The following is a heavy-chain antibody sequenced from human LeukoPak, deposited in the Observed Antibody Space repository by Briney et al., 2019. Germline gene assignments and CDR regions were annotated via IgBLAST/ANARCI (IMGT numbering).Heavy chain of an antibody. D-gene: IGHD4-17*01. V-gene: IGHV3-23*01. J-gene: IGHJ4*02. Sequence: QPGASLRLSCAASGFTFSSYAMSWVRQAPGKGLEWASAISGGGGSTYYADSVKGRFTISRDNSKNTLYLQMNSLRAEDTAVYYCATPDYGDYFFDCWGQGTLVTVSS. CDR2: ISGGGGST. CDR1: GFTFSSYA. CDR3: ATPDYGDYFFDC.